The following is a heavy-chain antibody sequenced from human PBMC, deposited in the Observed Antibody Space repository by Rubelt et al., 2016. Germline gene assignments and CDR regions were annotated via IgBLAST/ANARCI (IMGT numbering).Heavy chain of an antibody. CDR2: INHSGST. V-gene: IGHV4-34*01. CDR1: GGSFSGYY. Sequence: QVQLQQWGAGLLKPSETLSLTCAVYGGSFSGYYWSWIRQPPGKGLEWIGEINHSGSTSYNPSLKSRVTCSVYTSKNQFSRKLSSVTGAATAVYYCARGRRGSSSWLGRDYYGMDVWGQGTTVTVSS. D-gene: IGHD6-13*01. CDR3: ARGRRGSSSWLGRDYYGMDV. J-gene: IGHJ6*02.